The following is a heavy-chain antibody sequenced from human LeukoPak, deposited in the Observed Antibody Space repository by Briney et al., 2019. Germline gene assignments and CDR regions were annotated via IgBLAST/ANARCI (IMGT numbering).Heavy chain of an antibody. Sequence: PSETLSLTCAVSGYSISSGYYWGWIRQPPGKGPEWIGSIYHSGSTYYNPSLKSRVTISVDTSKNQFSLKLSSVTAADTAVYYCARHEAIVVPAAVSFDPWGQGTLVTVSS. V-gene: IGHV4-38-2*01. J-gene: IGHJ5*02. D-gene: IGHD2-2*01. CDR3: ARHEAIVVPAAVSFDP. CDR1: GYSISSGYY. CDR2: IYHSGST.